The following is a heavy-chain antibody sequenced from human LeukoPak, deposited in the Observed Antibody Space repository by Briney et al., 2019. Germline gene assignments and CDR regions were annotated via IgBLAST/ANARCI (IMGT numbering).Heavy chain of an antibody. CDR3: ARDRGSGYYSPVGY. D-gene: IGHD3-22*01. J-gene: IGHJ4*02. CDR1: GFTFSSYS. Sequence: PGGSLRLSCAASGFTFSSYSMNWVRQAPGKGLEWVSSISSSSSYIYYADSVKGRFTISRDNAKNSLYLQMNSLRAEDTAVYYCARDRGSGYYSPVGYWGQGILVTVSS. CDR2: ISSSSSYI. V-gene: IGHV3-21*01.